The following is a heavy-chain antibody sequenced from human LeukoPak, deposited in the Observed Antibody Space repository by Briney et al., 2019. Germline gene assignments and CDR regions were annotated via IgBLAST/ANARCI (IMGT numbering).Heavy chain of an antibody. CDR2: ISWNSGNI. Sequence: GGSLRLSCAASGFTFDDYAMHWVRQVPGRGLEWVSGISWNSGNIGYADSVKGRFTISRDNAKNSLYLQMNSLRAEDTAVYYCASTGYSSIWSPLDYWGQGTLVTVSS. J-gene: IGHJ4*02. CDR3: ASTGYSSIWSPLDY. CDR1: GFTFDDYA. V-gene: IGHV3-9*01. D-gene: IGHD6-13*01.